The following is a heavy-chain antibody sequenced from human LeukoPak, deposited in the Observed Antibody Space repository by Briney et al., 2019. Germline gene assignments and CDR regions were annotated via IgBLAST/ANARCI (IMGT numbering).Heavy chain of an antibody. D-gene: IGHD2-2*01. J-gene: IGHJ5*02. Sequence: SETLSLTCTVSGGSISSYYWSWIRQPPGKGLEWIGEINHSGSTNYNPSLKSRVTISVDTSKNQFSLKLSSVTAADTAVYYCARQKDIVVVPAARGGNWFDPWGQGTLVTVSS. CDR1: GGSISSYY. CDR2: INHSGST. V-gene: IGHV4-34*01. CDR3: ARQKDIVVVPAARGGNWFDP.